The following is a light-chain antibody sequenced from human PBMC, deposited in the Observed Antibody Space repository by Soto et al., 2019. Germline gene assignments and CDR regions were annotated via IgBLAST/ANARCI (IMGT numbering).Light chain of an antibody. CDR3: CSYAGRDTYV. CDR1: SSDVGSYSL. CDR2: EVT. Sequence: SVLTQPASVSGSPGQSITISCTGTSSDVGSYSLVSWSQQLPGQAPKLIIFEVTKRPSGVSTRFSGSKSGSTASLTISGLLAEDEADYYCCSYAGRDTYVFGSGTKVTVL. J-gene: IGLJ1*01. V-gene: IGLV2-23*02.